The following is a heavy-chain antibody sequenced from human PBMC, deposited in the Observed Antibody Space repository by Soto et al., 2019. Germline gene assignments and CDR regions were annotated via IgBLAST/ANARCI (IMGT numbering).Heavy chain of an antibody. CDR2: INPGNGNT. Sequence: QVQLVQSGAEVKKPGASVKVSCKAPGYTFTNYAMHWVRQAPGQRLEWMGWINPGNGNTKYSQKFQGRVTITRDTSASTAYMELSSLRSEDTAVYYCAREQVVVATTPHWYFDLWGRGTLVTVSS. J-gene: IGHJ2*01. CDR3: AREQVVVATTPHWYFDL. D-gene: IGHD2-15*01. CDR1: GYTFTNYA. V-gene: IGHV1-3*01.